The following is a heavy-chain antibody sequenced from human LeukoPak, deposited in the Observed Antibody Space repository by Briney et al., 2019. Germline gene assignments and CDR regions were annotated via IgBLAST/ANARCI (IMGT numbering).Heavy chain of an antibody. J-gene: IGHJ4*02. CDR2: INPNSGGT. CDR1: GYTFTGYY. Sequence: ASVKVSRKASGYTFTGYYMHWVRQAPGQGLEWMGWINPNSGGTNYAQKFQGRVTITRDTSISTAYMELSRLRSDDTAVYYCARGIDDYSNYEALDYWGQGTLVTVSS. CDR3: ARGIDDYSNYEALDY. V-gene: IGHV1-2*02. D-gene: IGHD4-11*01.